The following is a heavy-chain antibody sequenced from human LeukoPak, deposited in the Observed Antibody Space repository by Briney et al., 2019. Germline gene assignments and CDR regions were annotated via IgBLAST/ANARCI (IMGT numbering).Heavy chain of an antibody. Sequence: GRSLRLSCAASGFTFSSYAMHWVRQAPGKGLEWVAVISYDGSNKYYADSVKGRFTISRDNSKNTLYLQMNSLRAEDTAVYYCAREDSSGYYPFGYWGQGTLVTVSS. CDR2: ISYDGSNK. D-gene: IGHD3-22*01. CDR1: GFTFSSYA. V-gene: IGHV3-30-3*01. CDR3: AREDSSGYYPFGY. J-gene: IGHJ4*02.